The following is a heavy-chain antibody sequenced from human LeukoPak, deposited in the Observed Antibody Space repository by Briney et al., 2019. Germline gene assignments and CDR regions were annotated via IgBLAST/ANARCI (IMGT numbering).Heavy chain of an antibody. V-gene: IGHV3-23*01. Sequence: GGSLRLSCAASGFTFSSYAMSWVRQAPGKGLEWVSAISGSGGSTYYADSVKGRFTISRDNSKNTLYLQINSLRAEDTAVYYCAKSVSDDILTYFDYWGQGTLVTVSS. J-gene: IGHJ4*02. CDR2: ISGSGGST. D-gene: IGHD3-9*01. CDR1: GFTFSSYA. CDR3: AKSVSDDILTYFDY.